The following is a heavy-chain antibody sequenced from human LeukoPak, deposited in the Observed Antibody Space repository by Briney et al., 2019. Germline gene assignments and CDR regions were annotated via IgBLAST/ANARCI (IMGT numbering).Heavy chain of an antibody. CDR3: AKDRALQQWELLGFDY. D-gene: IGHD1-26*01. V-gene: IGHV3-23*01. CDR1: GFTFSSYA. J-gene: IGHJ4*02. Sequence: PGGSLRLSCAASGFTFSSYAMSWVRQAPGKGLEWVTDISGSGGSTYYADSVKGRYTISRDNSKNTLYLQKNSLRAEDTAVYYCAKDRALQQWELLGFDYWGQGTLVTVSS. CDR2: ISGSGGST.